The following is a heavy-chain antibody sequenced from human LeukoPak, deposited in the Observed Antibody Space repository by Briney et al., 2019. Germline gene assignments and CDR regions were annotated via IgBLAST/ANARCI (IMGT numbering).Heavy chain of an antibody. J-gene: IGHJ6*03. CDR3: AKMGVRGYYYYMDV. Sequence: GGSLRLSCAASGFTFDDYTMHWVRQAPGKGLEWVSLISWDGGSTYYADSVKGRFTISRDNSKNSLYLQMNSLRAEDTAVYYCAKMGVRGYYYYMDVWGKGTTVTISS. V-gene: IGHV3-43*01. D-gene: IGHD3-16*01. CDR1: GFTFDDYT. CDR2: ISWDGGST.